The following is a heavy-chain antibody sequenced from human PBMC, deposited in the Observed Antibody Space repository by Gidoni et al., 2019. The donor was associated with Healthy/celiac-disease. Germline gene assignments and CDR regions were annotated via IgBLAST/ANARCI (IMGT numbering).Heavy chain of an antibody. CDR1: GYSFTSYW. J-gene: IGHJ6*02. CDR3: ARQGTGSGMSRTRYYGMDV. CDR2: TYPGDSDT. D-gene: IGHD2-2*01. Sequence: EVQLVQSGAEVKKPGESLKISCQGSGYSFTSYWIGWVRQLPGKGLEWMGSTYPGDSDTRYSPSFQGQVTISADKSISTAYLQWSSLKASDTAMYYCARQGTGSGMSRTRYYGMDVWGQGTTVTVSS. V-gene: IGHV5-51*01.